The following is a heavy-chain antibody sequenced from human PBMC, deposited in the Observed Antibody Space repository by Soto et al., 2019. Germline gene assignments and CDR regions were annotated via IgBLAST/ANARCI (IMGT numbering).Heavy chain of an antibody. Sequence: QLQLQESGPGLVKPSETLSLTCTVSGGSISSGSYFWGWIRQPPGKGLEWIGSINYGGRTYYNPSLKSRVTVSVDTSKNQFSLNLNSVTAAETAVYYCARHPDLDYWGQGTLVTVSS. CDR2: INYGGRT. CDR1: GGSISSGSYF. CDR3: ARHPDLDY. J-gene: IGHJ4*02. V-gene: IGHV4-39*01.